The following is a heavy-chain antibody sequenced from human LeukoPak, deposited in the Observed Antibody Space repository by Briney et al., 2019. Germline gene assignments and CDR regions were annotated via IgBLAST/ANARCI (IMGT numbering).Heavy chain of an antibody. CDR3: ARGASSSWYGSLFDY. J-gene: IGHJ4*02. CDR1: GGSFSGYY. CDR2: INHSGST. D-gene: IGHD6-13*01. V-gene: IGHV4-34*01. Sequence: WGTLPLTFAGYGGSFSGYYLSWIRQPPGKGLEWVGEINHSGSTNYNPSLKSRVTISVDTSKNQFSLKLSSVTAADTAVYYCARGASSSWYGSLFDYWGQGTLVTVSS.